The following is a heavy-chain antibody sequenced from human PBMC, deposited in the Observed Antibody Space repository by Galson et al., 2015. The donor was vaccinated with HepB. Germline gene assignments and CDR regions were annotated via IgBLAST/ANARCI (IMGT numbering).Heavy chain of an antibody. CDR3: ARHSHYDFLMDV. J-gene: IGHJ6*02. Sequence: QSGAEVKKPGESLKISCRGSGYNFPDYWIGWVRQMPGKGLEWMGIIHPRDSDIRYSPSFQGQVTISADKSITTAYLQWSSLKASDTAMYYCARHSHYDFLMDVWGQGTTVTVSS. V-gene: IGHV5-51*01. CDR1: GYNFPDYW. CDR2: IHPRDSDI. D-gene: IGHD3-3*01.